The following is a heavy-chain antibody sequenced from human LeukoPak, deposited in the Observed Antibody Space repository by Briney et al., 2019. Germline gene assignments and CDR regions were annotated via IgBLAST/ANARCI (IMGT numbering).Heavy chain of an antibody. J-gene: IGHJ4*02. D-gene: IGHD6-13*01. Sequence: SETLSLTCAVYGGLFSGYYWSWIRQPPGKGLEWIGEINHSGSTKYNPSLKNRVTISVDTSKNQFSLKLSSVTAADTAVHYCARSYSGTWYGNFDYWGQGTLVTVSS. V-gene: IGHV4-34*01. CDR1: GGLFSGYY. CDR3: ARSYSGTWYGNFDY. CDR2: INHSGST.